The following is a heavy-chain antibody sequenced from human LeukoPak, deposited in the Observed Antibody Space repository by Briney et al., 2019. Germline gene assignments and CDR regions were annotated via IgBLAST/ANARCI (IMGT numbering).Heavy chain of an antibody. V-gene: IGHV3-23*01. CDR2: ISGSGGST. Sequence: GGSLRVSCAASGFTFSSYAMSWVRQAPGKGLEWVSAISGSGGSTYYADSVKGRFTISRDNSKNTLYLQMNSLRAEDTAVYYCAKVKYSSSWHACFDYWGQGTLVTVSS. D-gene: IGHD6-13*01. J-gene: IGHJ4*02. CDR1: GFTFSSYA. CDR3: AKVKYSSSWHACFDY.